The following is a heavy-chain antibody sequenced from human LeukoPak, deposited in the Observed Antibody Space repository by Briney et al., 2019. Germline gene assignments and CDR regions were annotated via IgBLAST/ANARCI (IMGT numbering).Heavy chain of an antibody. D-gene: IGHD2-2*01. Sequence: SETLSLTCTVPGGSISSYYWSWIRQPPGKGLEWIGYIYYSGSTNYNPSLKSRVTISVDTSKNQFSLKLSSVTAADTAVYYCARGESTPYYFDYWGQGTLVTVSS. V-gene: IGHV4-59*01. CDR1: GGSISSYY. CDR3: ARGESTPYYFDY. CDR2: IYYSGST. J-gene: IGHJ4*02.